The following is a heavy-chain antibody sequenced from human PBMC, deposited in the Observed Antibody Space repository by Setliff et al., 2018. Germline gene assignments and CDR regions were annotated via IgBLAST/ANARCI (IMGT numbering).Heavy chain of an antibody. D-gene: IGHD4-17*01. CDR2: IDQSGIT. J-gene: IGHJ3*02. V-gene: IGHV4-34*01. CDR1: GGSFSGYY. Sequence: PSETLSLTCAVYGGSFSGYYWSWIRHPPGKGPEWIGEIDQSGITNYNPSLKSRVTISIDTSKNQFSLRLSSVTATDTAVYYCARDPLTTNRRRAFDIWGQGTMVTVSS. CDR3: ARDPLTTNRRRAFDI.